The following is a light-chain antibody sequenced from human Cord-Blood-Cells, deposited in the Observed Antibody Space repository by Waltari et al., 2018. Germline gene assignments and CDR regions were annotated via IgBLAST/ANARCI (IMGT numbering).Light chain of an antibody. J-gene: IGKJ5*01. CDR3: QQSYSTPIT. CDR1: QSISSY. CDR2: AAS. V-gene: IGKV1-39*01. Sequence: DIQMTQSPSSLSASVGDRVTITCRASQSISSYLNWYQQKPGKAPKLLIYAASSLQSGVPSMFSGSVSGTAFTLTISSLQPEDFATYYCQQSYSTPITFGQGTRLEIK.